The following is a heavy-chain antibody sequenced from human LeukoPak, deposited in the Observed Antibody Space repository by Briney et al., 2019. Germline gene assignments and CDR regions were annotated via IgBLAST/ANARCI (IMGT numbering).Heavy chain of an antibody. Sequence: PGGSLRLSCVASGFSFSNYWMSWVRQAPGKGPEWVAGIKQDGSEKFYVDSVKGRFTISKDNAKNSLYLQMNSLRAEDTAVYYCAREDHSKYEYWGQGTLVTVSS. J-gene: IGHJ4*02. CDR2: IKQDGSEK. CDR1: GFSFSNYW. D-gene: IGHD4-11*01. CDR3: AREDHSKYEY. V-gene: IGHV3-7*01.